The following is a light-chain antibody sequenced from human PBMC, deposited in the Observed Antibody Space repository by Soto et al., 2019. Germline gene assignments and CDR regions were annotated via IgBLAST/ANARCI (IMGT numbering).Light chain of an antibody. Sequence: EIVLTQSPGTLSLSPGERATLSCRDSLSVSSSYLAWYQQKPGQAPRLLIYGASSRATGIPDRFSGSGSGTDFTLTVTRPEPEDFAVYYCQLYGSSPLVTFGLGTRLEIK. J-gene: IGKJ5*01. CDR1: LSVSSSY. CDR2: GAS. V-gene: IGKV3-20*01. CDR3: QLYGSSPLVT.